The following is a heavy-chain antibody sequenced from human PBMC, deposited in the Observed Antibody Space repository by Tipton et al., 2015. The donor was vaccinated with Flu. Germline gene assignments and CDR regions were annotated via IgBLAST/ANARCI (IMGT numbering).Heavy chain of an antibody. D-gene: IGHD2-8*01. CDR1: GGSISRGSYS. Sequence: TLSLTCTVSGGSISRGSYSWSWIRQPPGKGLEWIGYIYHSGSTYYNPSLKSRVTISVDRSKNQFSLKLSSVTAADTAVYYCASTLCTEGYFDYWGQGTLVTLSS. J-gene: IGHJ4*02. CDR2: IYHSGST. CDR3: ASTLCTEGYFDY. V-gene: IGHV4-30-2*01.